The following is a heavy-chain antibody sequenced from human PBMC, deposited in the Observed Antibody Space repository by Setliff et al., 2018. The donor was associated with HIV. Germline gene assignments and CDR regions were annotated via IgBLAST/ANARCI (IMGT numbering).Heavy chain of an antibody. D-gene: IGHD3-10*01. CDR3: AVLTHYYGSGSSGPTDYYYYMDV. CDR1: GYSISSGYY. CDR2: IYHSGST. Sequence: PSETLSLTCAVSGYSISSGYYWGWIRQPPGKGLEWIGSIYHSGSTYYNPSLKSRVTISVDTSKNQFSLKLSSVTAADTAVYYCAVLTHYYGSGSSGPTDYYYYMDVWGKGTTVTAP. V-gene: IGHV4-38-2*01. J-gene: IGHJ6*03.